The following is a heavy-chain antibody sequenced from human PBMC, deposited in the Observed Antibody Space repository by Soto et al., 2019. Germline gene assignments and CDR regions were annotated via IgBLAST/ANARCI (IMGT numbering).Heavy chain of an antibody. CDR1: GFTVSSNY. CDR3: ATRGDYYDSSGYYYGLAFDI. D-gene: IGHD3-22*01. J-gene: IGHJ3*02. V-gene: IGHV3-53*02. Sequence: EVQLVETGGGLIQPGGSLRLSCAASGFTVSSNYMSWVRQAPGKGLEWVSVIYSGGSTYYADSVKGRFTISRDNSKNTLYLQMNSLRAEETAVYYCATRGDYYDSSGYYYGLAFDIWGQGTMVTVSS. CDR2: IYSGGST.